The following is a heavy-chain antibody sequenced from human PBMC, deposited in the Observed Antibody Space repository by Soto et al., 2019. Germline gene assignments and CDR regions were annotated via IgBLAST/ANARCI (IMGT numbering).Heavy chain of an antibody. CDR2: IKQDGSEK. V-gene: IGHV3-7*01. Sequence: PGGSLRLSCAASGFTFSSYWMSWVRQAPGKGLEWVANIKQDGSEKYYVDSVKGRFTISRDNAKNSLYLQMNSLRAEDTAVYYCARDRRWGSSISLYYYYGMDVWGQGTTVTVSS. D-gene: IGHD6-6*01. CDR3: ARDRRWGSSISLYYYYGMDV. CDR1: GFTFSSYW. J-gene: IGHJ6*02.